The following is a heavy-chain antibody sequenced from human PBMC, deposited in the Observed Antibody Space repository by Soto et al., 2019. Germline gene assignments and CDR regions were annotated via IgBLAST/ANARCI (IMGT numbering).Heavy chain of an antibody. V-gene: IGHV3-9*01. J-gene: IGHJ4*02. CDR3: ARVRRGSGYGGGFYFDY. D-gene: IGHD5-12*01. Sequence: EVQLVESGGGLIQPGRSLRLSCAASGFTFDDYAMHWVRQAPGKGLEWVSRISWNSGSIGYADSVKGRFTISRDNAKNSLYLQMNSLRAEDTAVYYCARVRRGSGYGGGFYFDYWGQGTLVTVSS. CDR2: ISWNSGSI. CDR1: GFTFDDYA.